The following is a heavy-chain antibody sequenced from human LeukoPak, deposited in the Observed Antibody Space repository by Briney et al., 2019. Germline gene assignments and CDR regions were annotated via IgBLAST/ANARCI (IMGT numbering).Heavy chain of an antibody. V-gene: IGHV1-69*02. CDR1: GGTFSSYT. D-gene: IGHD6-6*01. J-gene: IGHJ4*02. CDR3: AVKSSSSGRFDSVY. CDR2: IIPILGIA. Sequence: ASVKVSCKASGGTFSSYTISWVRQAPGQGLEWMGRIIPILGIANYAQKFQGRVTITADKSTSTAYMELSSLRSEDTAVYYFAVKSSSSGRFDSVYWGQGTLVTVSS.